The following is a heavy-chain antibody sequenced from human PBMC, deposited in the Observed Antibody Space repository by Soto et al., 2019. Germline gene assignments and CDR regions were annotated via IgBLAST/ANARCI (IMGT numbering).Heavy chain of an antibody. D-gene: IGHD5-18*01. J-gene: IGHJ6*02. CDR2: INPSGVIT. CDR3: ARGPHTAMENYYYYGMDV. Sequence: ASVKGSCKASGYTFTIYYMHFVRQAPGQWLEWMGIINPSGVITSYAQNFQGRVTMTRDTSTSTVYMELSSLRSEDTAVYYCARGPHTAMENYYYYGMDVWGQGTTVTVSS. CDR1: GYTFTIYY. V-gene: IGHV1-46*01.